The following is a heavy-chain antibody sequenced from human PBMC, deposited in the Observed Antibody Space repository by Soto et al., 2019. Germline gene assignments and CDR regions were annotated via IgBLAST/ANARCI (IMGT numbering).Heavy chain of an antibody. V-gene: IGHV1-69*13. J-gene: IGHJ6*02. CDR3: ARDHTSHITMVRGALYGMDV. CDR2: IIPIFGTA. CDR1: GGTFSSYA. Sequence: SVKVSCKASGGTFSSYAISWVRQAPGQGLEWMGGIIPIFGTANYAQKSQGRVTITADESTSTAYMELSSLRSEDTAVYYCARDHTSHITMVRGALYGMDVWGQGTTVTVSS. D-gene: IGHD3-10*01.